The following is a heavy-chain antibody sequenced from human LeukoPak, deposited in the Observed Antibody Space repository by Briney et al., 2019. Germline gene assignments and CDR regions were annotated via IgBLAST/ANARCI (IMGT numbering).Heavy chain of an antibody. V-gene: IGHV4-59*11. CDR1: GGSISGHY. Sequence: ETLSLTCTVSGGSISGHYWSWIRQPPGKGLEWIGYIYHSGTTNYNPSFRSRVTISVDTSKNQFSLKLSSVTAADAAVYYCATMKAVRVNDFWSGYPDYWGQGTLVTVSS. CDR2: IYHSGTT. J-gene: IGHJ4*02. D-gene: IGHD3-3*01. CDR3: ATMKAVRVNDFWSGYPDY.